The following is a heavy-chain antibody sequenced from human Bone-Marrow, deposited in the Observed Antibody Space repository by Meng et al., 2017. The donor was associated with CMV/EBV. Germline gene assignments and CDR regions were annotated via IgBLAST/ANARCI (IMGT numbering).Heavy chain of an antibody. D-gene: IGHD3-9*01. Sequence: GESLKISCAAPGFTFSSYSMNWVRQAPGKGLEWVSSISSSSSYIYYADSVKGRFTISRDNAKNSLYLQMNSLRAEDTAVYYCARDLGYFDSHYYYGMDVWGQGTTVTVSS. CDR2: ISSSSSYI. J-gene: IGHJ6*02. CDR1: GFTFSSYS. CDR3: ARDLGYFDSHYYYGMDV. V-gene: IGHV3-21*01.